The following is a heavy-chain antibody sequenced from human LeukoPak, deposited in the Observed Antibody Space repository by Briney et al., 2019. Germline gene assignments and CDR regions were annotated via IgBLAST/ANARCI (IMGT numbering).Heavy chain of an antibody. CDR1: GVSISSSSYH. D-gene: IGHD5-18*01. CDR3: ARQVLHTAMDY. CDR2: IYDNGST. J-gene: IGHJ4*02. V-gene: IGHV4-39*01. Sequence: SDSLSLTCTVSGVSISSSSYHWDWVRQPPGKWLECIGCIYDNGSTYYSPSLKSRVTISVDTSKNQFSLRLNSVTAADTAVYYCARQVLHTAMDYWGQGTLVSVSS.